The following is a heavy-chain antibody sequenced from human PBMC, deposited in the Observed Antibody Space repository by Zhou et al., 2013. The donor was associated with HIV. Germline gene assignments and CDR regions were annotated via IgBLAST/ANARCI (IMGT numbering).Heavy chain of an antibody. J-gene: IGHJ4*02. V-gene: IGHV1-69*05. CDR3: ATRGGNYYDSGGEDYFDY. D-gene: IGHD3-22*01. CDR2: IIPIFGTT. Sequence: QVHLVQSGAEVKKPGSSVKVSCKASGGTFNNYAFSWVRQAPGQRLEWMGGIIPIFGTTNYAQNFQGRVTITTDEGTSTAYMELRSLRSEDTAVYYCATRGGNYYDSGGEDYFDYWGQGTLVTVSS. CDR1: GGTFNNYA.